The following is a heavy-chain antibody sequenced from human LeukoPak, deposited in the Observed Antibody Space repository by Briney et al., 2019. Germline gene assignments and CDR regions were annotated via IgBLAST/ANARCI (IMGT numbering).Heavy chain of an antibody. V-gene: IGHV4-61*02. CDR2: IYVSGTT. CDR1: GDSISSGSYY. CDR3: ARAPIVVVPAGYYFDY. D-gene: IGHD2-2*01. Sequence: PSETLSLTCIVSGDSISSGSYYWTWIRQPAGKGLEWIGRIYVSGTTNYNPSLKSRVTISVDTSKNQFSLKLRSVTAADTAVYYCARAPIVVVPAGYYFDYWGQGTLVTVSS. J-gene: IGHJ4*02.